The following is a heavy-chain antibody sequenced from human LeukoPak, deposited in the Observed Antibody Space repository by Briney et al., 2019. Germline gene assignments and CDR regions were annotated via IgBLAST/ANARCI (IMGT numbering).Heavy chain of an antibody. V-gene: IGHV3-21*01. Sequence: PGGSLRLSCAASGFTFSSYSMNWVRQAPGKGLEWVSSISSSSSYIYYADSVKGRFTISRDNAKNSLYLQTNSLRAEDTAVYYCARLKGSELYFDYWGQGTLVTVSS. CDR2: ISSSSSYI. D-gene: IGHD1-1*01. CDR1: GFTFSSYS. J-gene: IGHJ4*02. CDR3: ARLKGSELYFDY.